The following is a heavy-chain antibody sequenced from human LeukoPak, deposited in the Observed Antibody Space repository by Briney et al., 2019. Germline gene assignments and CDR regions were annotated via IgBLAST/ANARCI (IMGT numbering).Heavy chain of an antibody. D-gene: IGHD2-8*02. J-gene: IGHJ3*01. CDR3: AYLSASNTGAFDV. CDR2: IIPMFRTA. V-gene: IGHV1-69*01. CDR1: GGIFNSKA. Sequence: ASVKVSCKASGGIFNSKALSWVRQAPGQGLEWMGGIIPMFRTANYGQKFQGRVTITADDSTSTGYMELSSLRSEDTAVFYCAYLSASNTGAFDVWGQGTVVTVSS.